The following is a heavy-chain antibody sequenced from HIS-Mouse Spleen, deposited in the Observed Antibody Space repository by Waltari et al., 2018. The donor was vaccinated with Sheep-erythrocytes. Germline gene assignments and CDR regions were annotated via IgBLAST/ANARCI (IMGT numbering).Heavy chain of an antibody. Sequence: AASGFTFSSYSMNWVRQAPGKGLEWVSSISSSSSYIYYADSVKGRFTIARDNAKNSLYLQMNSLRAEDTAVYYCAREDYGDYFDYWGQGTLVTVSS. V-gene: IGHV3-21*01. CDR1: GFTFSSYS. CDR3: AREDYGDYFDY. D-gene: IGHD4-17*01. CDR2: ISSSSSYI. J-gene: IGHJ4*02.